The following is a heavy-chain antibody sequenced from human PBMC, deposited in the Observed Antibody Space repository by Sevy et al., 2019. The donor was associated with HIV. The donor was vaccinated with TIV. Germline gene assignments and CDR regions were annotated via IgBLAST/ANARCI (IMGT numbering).Heavy chain of an antibody. J-gene: IGHJ6*02. CDR2: MNPNSGNT. CDR1: GYTFTSYD. CDR3: ARVASSSPSEGYYYGMDV. D-gene: IGHD6-13*01. Sequence: ASVKVSCKASGYTFTSYDINWVRQATGQGLEWMGWMNPNSGNTGYAQKFQGRVTMTRNTSISTAYMELSSLRSEDTAGYYCARVASSSPSEGYYYGMDVWGQGTTVTVSS. V-gene: IGHV1-8*01.